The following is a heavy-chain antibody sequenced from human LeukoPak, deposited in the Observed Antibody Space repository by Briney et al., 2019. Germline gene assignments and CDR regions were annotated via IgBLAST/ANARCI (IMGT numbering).Heavy chain of an antibody. V-gene: IGHV3-74*01. D-gene: IGHD4-23*01. CDR2: INSDGSST. Sequence: GGSLRLSCAASGFTFSSYWMHWVGQAPGKGLVWVSRINSDGSSTGYADSEKGRFTISRDNAKNTLYLQMNSLRAEDTAVYYCAREAYDGNGVDYWGQGTLVTVSS. CDR1: GFTFSSYW. J-gene: IGHJ4*02. CDR3: AREAYDGNGVDY.